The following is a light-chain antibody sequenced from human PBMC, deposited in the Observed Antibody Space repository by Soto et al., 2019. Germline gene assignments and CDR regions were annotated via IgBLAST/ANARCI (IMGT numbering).Light chain of an antibody. Sequence: DFQMTQSPSSLSASVGDRVTITCRASQDIKNHLVWYQQKPGKVPNVLIYAASILQSGVPSRFSGSGSGTDFTLTINSLQPEDVATYYCRKYNNVPPGYTLGQGTKVEI. CDR3: RKYNNVPPGYT. CDR2: AAS. J-gene: IGKJ2*01. V-gene: IGKV1-27*01. CDR1: QDIKNH.